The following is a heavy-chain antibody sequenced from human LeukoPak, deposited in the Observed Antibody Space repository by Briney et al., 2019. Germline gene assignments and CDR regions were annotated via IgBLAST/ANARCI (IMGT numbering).Heavy chain of an antibody. Sequence: GGSLRLSCAASGFTFSSYWMHWVRQAPGKGLVWVSRINSDGSSTSYADSVKGRFTISRDNAKNTLYLQVNSLRAEDTAVYYCARGVGYCSSTSCYWWFDPWGQGTLVTVSS. CDR1: GFTFSSYW. J-gene: IGHJ5*02. D-gene: IGHD2-2*01. CDR2: INSDGSST. CDR3: ARGVGYCSSTSCYWWFDP. V-gene: IGHV3-74*01.